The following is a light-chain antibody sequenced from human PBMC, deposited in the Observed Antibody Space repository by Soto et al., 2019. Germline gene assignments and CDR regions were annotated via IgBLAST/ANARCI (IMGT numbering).Light chain of an antibody. CDR2: AAS. V-gene: IGKV1-9*01. CDR3: QQLNSYPRT. CDR1: QGISSY. J-gene: IGKJ3*01. Sequence: DIQLTQSPSFLSASVGDRVTITCRASQGISSYLAWYQQKPGKAPKLLIYAASTLQSGVPSRFSGSGSGTEFTLTISSLQPEEFATYYCQQLNSYPRTVGTGNKVDIK.